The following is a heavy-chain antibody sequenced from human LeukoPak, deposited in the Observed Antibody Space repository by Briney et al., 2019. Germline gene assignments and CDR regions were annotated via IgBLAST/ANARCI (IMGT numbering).Heavy chain of an antibody. CDR3: VREGLAAAGTWFDP. D-gene: IGHD6-13*01. CDR2: ISGSGDST. V-gene: IGHV3-23*01. J-gene: IGHJ5*02. Sequence: PGGSLRLSCAASGFTFSSHAMSWVRQAPGTGLEWVSAISGSGDSTYYADSVKGRFTISRDNSKNTLYLQMNSLRAEDTSVYYCVREGLAAAGTWFDPWGQGTLVTVSS. CDR1: GFTFSSHA.